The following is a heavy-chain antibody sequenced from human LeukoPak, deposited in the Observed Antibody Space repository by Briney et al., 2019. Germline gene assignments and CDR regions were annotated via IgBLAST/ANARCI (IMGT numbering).Heavy chain of an antibody. Sequence: SETLSLTCAVYGGSFSDYYWSWIRQPPGKGLEWIGSIYYSGSTFHYNPSLKSRVAISIDTSKNQFSLNLSSVTAADTAVYYCASTNCSRSSCFGANWFDPWGQGTLVTVSS. J-gene: IGHJ5*02. CDR3: ASTNCSRSSCFGANWFDP. D-gene: IGHD2-2*01. CDR1: GGSFSDYY. CDR2: IYYSGST. V-gene: IGHV4-30-4*08.